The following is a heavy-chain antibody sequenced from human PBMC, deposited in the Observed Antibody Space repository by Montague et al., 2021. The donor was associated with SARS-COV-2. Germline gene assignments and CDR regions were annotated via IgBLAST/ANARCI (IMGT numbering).Heavy chain of an antibody. D-gene: IGHD6-19*01. Sequence: SDTLSLTRTVSGGSISSYYWSWIRQPPGKGLEWIGYIYYSGSTNXNPSLKSRVTISVDTSKNQFSLELSSVTAADTAVYYCARGSGWMGNAFDIWGQGTMVTVSP. V-gene: IGHV4-59*07. J-gene: IGHJ3*02. CDR2: IYYSGST. CDR3: ARGSGWMGNAFDI. CDR1: GGSISSYY.